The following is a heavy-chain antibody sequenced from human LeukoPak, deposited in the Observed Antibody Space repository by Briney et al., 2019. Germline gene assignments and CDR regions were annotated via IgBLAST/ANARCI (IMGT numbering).Heavy chain of an antibody. CDR2: ISGNGGST. V-gene: IGHV3-23*01. D-gene: IGHD3-3*01. CDR3: AKQYYDFWSGYYSPSHY. Sequence: GGSLRLSCAASGCTFSSYAMSWVRQAPGKGLEWVSTISGNGGSTYYADSVKGRFTISRDNSKNTLYLQMNSLRAEDTAVYYCAKQYYDFWSGYYSPSHYWGQGTLVTVSS. CDR1: GCTFSSYA. J-gene: IGHJ4*02.